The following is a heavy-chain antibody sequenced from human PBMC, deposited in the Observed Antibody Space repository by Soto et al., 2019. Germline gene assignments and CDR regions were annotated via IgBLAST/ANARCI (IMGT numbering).Heavy chain of an antibody. CDR1: GGSISSSSYY. CDR2: IYYSGST. V-gene: IGHV4-39*01. Sequence: SETLSLTCTVSGGSISSSSYYWGWIRQPPGKGLEWIGSIYYSGSTYYNPSLKSRVTISVDTSKNQFSLKLSSVTAADTAVYYCARSMTTVVTLDYWGQGTLVTVPS. CDR3: ARSMTTVVTLDY. J-gene: IGHJ4*02. D-gene: IGHD4-17*01.